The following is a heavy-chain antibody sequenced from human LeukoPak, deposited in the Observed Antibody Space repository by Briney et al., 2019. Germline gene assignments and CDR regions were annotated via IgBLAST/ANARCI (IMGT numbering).Heavy chain of an antibody. CDR2: MNPNSGRT. CDR3: ARGPIGGSPQ. J-gene: IGHJ4*02. D-gene: IGHD1-26*01. CDR1: GYTFTSYD. Sequence: ASVKVSCTASGYTFTSYDINWVRQATGQGLEWMGWMNPNSGRTGYAQNFQGRITITRNTSISTAYMELSSLRSEDTAVYYCARGPIGGSPQWGQGTLVTVSS. V-gene: IGHV1-8*01.